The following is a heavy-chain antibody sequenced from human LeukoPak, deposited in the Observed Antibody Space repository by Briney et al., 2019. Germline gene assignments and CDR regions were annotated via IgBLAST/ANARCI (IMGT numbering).Heavy chain of an antibody. CDR1: GFTFSRYA. CDR3: AKDLDSTNLYEGPGDF. Sequence: GGSLRLSCEASGFTFSRYAMNWVRQVPGKGLEWVSLISTSGNTHYADSVNGRFTISRDNSKRTLYLHMDTLRVEDTAVYYCAKDLDSTNLYEGPGDFWGQGTLVTVSS. CDR2: ISTSGNT. J-gene: IGHJ4*02. D-gene: IGHD2/OR15-2a*01. V-gene: IGHV3-23*01.